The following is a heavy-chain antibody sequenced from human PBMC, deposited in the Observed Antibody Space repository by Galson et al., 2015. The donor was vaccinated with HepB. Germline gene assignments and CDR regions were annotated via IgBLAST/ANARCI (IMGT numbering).Heavy chain of an antibody. CDR2: ISASSSNA. Sequence: SLRLSCAASGFTFSNYAMSWVRQAPGKGLEWVSSISASSSNAYYADSVKGRFTISRDNPKNSLYLQMNTLRGEDTAVYYCAQDVRRGSGNYGWFDPWGQGSLVTVSS. D-gene: IGHD4-23*01. J-gene: IGHJ5*02. V-gene: IGHV3-23*01. CDR3: AQDVRRGSGNYGWFDP. CDR1: GFTFSNYA.